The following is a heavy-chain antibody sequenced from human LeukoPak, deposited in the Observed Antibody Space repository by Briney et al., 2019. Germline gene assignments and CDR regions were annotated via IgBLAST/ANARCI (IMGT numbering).Heavy chain of an antibody. CDR2: IYYSGST. D-gene: IGHD6-13*01. J-gene: IGHJ2*01. V-gene: IGHV4-59*01. Sequence: PSETLSLTCTVSGGSISSYYWSWIRQPPGKGLEWIGYIYYSGSTNYNPSLKSRVTISVDTSKNQFSLKLSSVTAADTAVYYCAGAGGIAAAGLRYFDLWGRGTLVTVSS. CDR1: GGSISSYY. CDR3: AGAGGIAAAGLRYFDL.